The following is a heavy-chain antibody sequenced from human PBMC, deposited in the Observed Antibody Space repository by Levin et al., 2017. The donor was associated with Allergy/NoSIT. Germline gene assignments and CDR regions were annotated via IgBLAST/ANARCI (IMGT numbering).Heavy chain of an antibody. V-gene: IGHV3-23*01. CDR1: GFTFSSYA. CDR3: AKHRQYSSSPQDY. Sequence: QAGGSLRLSCAASGFTFSSYAMSWVRQAPGKGLEWVSAISGSGASTYYADSVKGRFTISRDKSKNTVYLQMNSLRAEDTAVYYCAKHRQYSSSPQDYWGQGTLLTVSS. D-gene: IGHD6-6*01. J-gene: IGHJ4*02. CDR2: ISGSGAST.